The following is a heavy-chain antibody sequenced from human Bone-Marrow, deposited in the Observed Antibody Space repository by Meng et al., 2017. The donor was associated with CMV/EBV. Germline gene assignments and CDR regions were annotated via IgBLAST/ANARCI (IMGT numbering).Heavy chain of an antibody. J-gene: IGHJ6*02. V-gene: IGHV3-21*01. Sequence: GESLKISCAASGFTFSSYSMNWVRQAPGKGLEWVSSISSSSSYIYYADSVKGRFTISRDNAKNSLYLQMNSLRAEDTAVYYCARDPVEMATIDYYYYGMDVWGQGTTVTVSS. CDR1: GFTFSSYS. D-gene: IGHD5-24*01. CDR3: ARDPVEMATIDYYYYGMDV. CDR2: ISSSSSYI.